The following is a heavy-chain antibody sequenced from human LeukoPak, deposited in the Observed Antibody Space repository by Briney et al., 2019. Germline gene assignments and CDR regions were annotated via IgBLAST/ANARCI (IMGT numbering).Heavy chain of an antibody. CDR1: TSR. J-gene: IGHJ5*01. V-gene: IGHV1-18*01. Sequence: AASVKVSCKATSRISWVRQAPGQGLEWMGWIGTYGGDTYYAQKFQGRITVTTDTSTSTVYMELRNLRSDDTAVYYCARDFWNFYDDSGYNRDFDSWGQGTLVTVSS. CDR2: IGTYGGDT. D-gene: IGHD3-22*01. CDR3: ARDFWNFYDDSGYNRDFDS.